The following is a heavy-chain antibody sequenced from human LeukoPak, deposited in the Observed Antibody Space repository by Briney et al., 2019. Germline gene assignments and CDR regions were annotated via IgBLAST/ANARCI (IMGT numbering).Heavy chain of an antibody. D-gene: IGHD3-16*01. CDR3: ARDGMDYYDGGFDY. CDR2: INSDGSST. V-gene: IGHV3-74*01. CDR1: GFSFSSYW. J-gene: IGHJ4*02. Sequence: QPGGSLRLSCAASGFSFSSYWMHWVRQVPGKGLVWVSRINSDGSSTSYADSVKGRYTISRDNAKNTLYLQMSSLRAEDTAVYYCARDGMDYYDGGFDYWGQGTLVTVSS.